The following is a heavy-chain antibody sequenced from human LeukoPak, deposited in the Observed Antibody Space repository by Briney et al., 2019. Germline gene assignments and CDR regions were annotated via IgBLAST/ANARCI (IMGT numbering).Heavy chain of an antibody. CDR2: INPNSGGT. V-gene: IGHV1-2*02. CDR3: ARAGRYYYDSSAIGGGY. CDR1: GGTFSSYA. D-gene: IGHD3-22*01. Sequence: ASVKVSCKASGGTFSSYAISWVRQAPGQGLEWMGWINPNSGGTNYAQKFQGRVTMTRDTSISTAYMELSRLRSDDTAVYYCARAGRYYYDSSAIGGGYWGQGTLVTVSS. J-gene: IGHJ4*02.